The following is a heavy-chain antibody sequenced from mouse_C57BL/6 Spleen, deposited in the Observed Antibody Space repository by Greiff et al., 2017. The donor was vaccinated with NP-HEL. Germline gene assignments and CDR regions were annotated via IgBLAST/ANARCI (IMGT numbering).Heavy chain of an antibody. CDR2: IDPETGGT. V-gene: IGHV1-15*01. D-gene: IGHD1-1*01. CDR1: GYTFTDYE. Sequence: QVHVKQSGAELVRPGASVTLSCKASGYTFTDYEMHWVKQTPVHGLEWIGAIDPETGGTAYNQKFKGKAILTADKSSSTAYMELRSLTSEDSAVYYWTREKGSSYRWYVDVWGTGTTVTVSS. J-gene: IGHJ1*03. CDR3: TREKGSSYRWYVDV.